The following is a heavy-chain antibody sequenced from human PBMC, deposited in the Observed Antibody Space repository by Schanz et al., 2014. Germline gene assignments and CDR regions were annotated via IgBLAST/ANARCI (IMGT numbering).Heavy chain of an antibody. CDR2: IAYDGSRK. J-gene: IGHJ4*02. V-gene: IGHV3-30*02. CDR1: GFNVGNNY. CDR3: VTWSTTYLYQDY. Sequence: VQLEVSGGGLVQPGGSLRLSCEASGFNVGNNYMSWVRQAPGKGLDWVAFIAYDGSRKYYGDSVRGRFTISRDNSKNTLSLQMDDLRGDDTAMYYCVTWSTTYLYQDYWGQGTLVSVSA. D-gene: IGHD1-26*01.